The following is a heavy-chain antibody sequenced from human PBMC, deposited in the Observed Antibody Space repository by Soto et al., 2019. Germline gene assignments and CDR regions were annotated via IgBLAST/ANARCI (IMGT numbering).Heavy chain of an antibody. V-gene: IGHV1-3*01. D-gene: IGHD3-22*01. CDR1: GYTFTSYA. Sequence: QFQLVQSGAEVKKPGASVKVSCKASGYTFTSYAMHWVRQAPGQRLEWMGWINAGNGNTKYSQKFQGRVTITRDTSASTAYMELSSLRSEDTAVYYCARDPPSSGYYYGWFDPWGQGTLVTVSS. J-gene: IGHJ5*02. CDR2: INAGNGNT. CDR3: ARDPPSSGYYYGWFDP.